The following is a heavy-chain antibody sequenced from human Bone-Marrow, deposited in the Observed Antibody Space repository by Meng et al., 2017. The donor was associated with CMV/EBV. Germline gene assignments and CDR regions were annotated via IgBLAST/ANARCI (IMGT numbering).Heavy chain of an antibody. V-gene: IGHV3-21*01. Sequence: GESLKISCAASGLTFTSYSMNWVRQAPGKGLEWVSSITSSSYNIYYADSVKGRFTISRDNAKNSLYLQMNSLRVEDTAVYYCARDWIAARRGDYYGMDAWGPGTTVTVSS. CDR2: ITSSSYNI. CDR3: ARDWIAARRGDYYGMDA. CDR1: GLTFTSYS. D-gene: IGHD6-6*01. J-gene: IGHJ6*02.